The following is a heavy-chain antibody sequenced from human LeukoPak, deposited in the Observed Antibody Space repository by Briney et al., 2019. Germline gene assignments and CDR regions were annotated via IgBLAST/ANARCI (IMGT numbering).Heavy chain of an antibody. J-gene: IGHJ4*02. CDR1: GYTFTGYY. D-gene: IGHD3-22*01. V-gene: IGHV1-2*06. Sequence: ASVKVSCKASGYTFTGYYMHWVRQAPGQGLEWMGRINPNSGGTNYAQKFQGRVNMTRDTSISTAYMELSRLRSDDTAVYYCARGDMIVVVTPYDYWGQGTLVTVSS. CDR3: ARGDMIVVVTPYDY. CDR2: INPNSGGT.